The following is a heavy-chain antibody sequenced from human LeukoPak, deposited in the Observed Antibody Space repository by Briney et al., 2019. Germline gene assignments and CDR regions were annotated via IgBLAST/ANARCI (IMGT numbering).Heavy chain of an antibody. CDR1: GFTFSSYT. CDR3: AKALLYYDSSGYVDY. CDR2: ISHDGGNK. Sequence: GGSLRLSCAASGFTFSSYTMHWVRQAPDKGLEWVAVISHDGGNKYYADSVKGRFTISRDNSKNTLYLQMNSLRAEDTAVYYCAKALLYYDSSGYVDYWGQGTLVTVSS. J-gene: IGHJ4*02. V-gene: IGHV3-30-3*01. D-gene: IGHD3-22*01.